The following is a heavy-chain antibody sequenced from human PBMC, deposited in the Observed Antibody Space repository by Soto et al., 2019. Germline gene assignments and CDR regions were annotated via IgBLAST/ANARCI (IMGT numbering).Heavy chain of an antibody. CDR1: GFTFSSYW. J-gene: IGHJ6*03. CDR2: IKQDGSEK. V-gene: IGHV3-7*01. Sequence: GGSLRLSCAASGFTFSSYWMSWVRQAPGKGLEWVANIKQDGSEKYYVDSVKGRFTISRDNAKNSLYLQMNSLRAEETAVYYCARVNQYIVVVPAAMPRLQYYYYMDVWGKGTTVTVSS. CDR3: ARVNQYIVVVPAAMPRLQYYYYMDV. D-gene: IGHD2-2*01.